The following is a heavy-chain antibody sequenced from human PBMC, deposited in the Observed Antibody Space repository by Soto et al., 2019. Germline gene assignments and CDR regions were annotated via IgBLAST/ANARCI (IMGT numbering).Heavy chain of an antibody. D-gene: IGHD2-15*01. V-gene: IGHV3-15*07. CDR2: IKTNTEGGTT. CDR1: GLTISNAW. CDR3: TTGSVEGV. J-gene: IGHJ6*02. Sequence: EVQLVESGGGFIYPGGSLRLSCAASGLTISNAWMNWVRQAPGKGLEWVGRIKTNTEGGTTDYAAAVKGRFTVSRDNSKTPLYLQMNSLKTEDTAVYYCTTGSVEGVWGQGTTVTVSS.